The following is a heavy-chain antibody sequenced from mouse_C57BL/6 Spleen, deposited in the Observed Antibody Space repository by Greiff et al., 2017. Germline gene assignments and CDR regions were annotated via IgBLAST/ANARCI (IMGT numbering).Heavy chain of an antibody. D-gene: IGHD1-1*01. J-gene: IGHJ2*01. CDR3: ARRGSYYYGSSYVFDY. V-gene: IGHV1-69*01. CDR2: IDPSDSYT. Sequence: VQLQQPGAELVMPGASVKLSCKASGYTFTSYWMHWVKQRPGQGLEWIGEIDPSDSYTNYNQKFKGKATLTVNKSSSTAYMELRSLTSEDSAVYYCARRGSYYYGSSYVFDYWGQGTTLTVSS. CDR1: GYTFTSYW.